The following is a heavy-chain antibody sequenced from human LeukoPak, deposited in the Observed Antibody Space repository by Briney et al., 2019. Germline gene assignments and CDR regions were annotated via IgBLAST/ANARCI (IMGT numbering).Heavy chain of an antibody. CDR3: ARGANYDFGSDFWWYNGFDP. CDR1: GYTFTSYA. CDR2: INAGNGNT. D-gene: IGHD3-3*01. Sequence: ASVKVSCKASGYTFTSYAMHWVRQAPGQRLEWMGWINAGNGNTKYSQKFQGRVTITRDTSASTVYMELSSLRSEDTAVYYCARGANYDFGSDFWWYNGFDPWGQGPLVTVSS. J-gene: IGHJ5*02. V-gene: IGHV1-3*01.